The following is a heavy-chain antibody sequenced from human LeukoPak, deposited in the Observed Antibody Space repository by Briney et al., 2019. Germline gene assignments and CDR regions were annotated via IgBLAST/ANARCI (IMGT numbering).Heavy chain of an antibody. D-gene: IGHD2/OR15-2a*01. Sequence: PSETLSLTCTVSGGSISSSRYYWAWVRQPPGKGLEWIGNIYYSGSTYSNPSLKSRVTIFVDTSKNQFSLKLSAVTAADTAVYYCASFSLSDAFDIWGQGTVVTVSS. CDR3: ASFSLSDAFDI. J-gene: IGHJ3*02. CDR1: GGSISSSRYY. CDR2: IYYSGST. V-gene: IGHV4-39*01.